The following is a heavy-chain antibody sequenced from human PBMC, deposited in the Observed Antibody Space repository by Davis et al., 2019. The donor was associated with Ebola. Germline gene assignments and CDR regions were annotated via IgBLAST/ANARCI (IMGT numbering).Heavy chain of an antibody. D-gene: IGHD6-13*01. Sequence: GESLKISCAASGFTFSDYYMSWIRQAPGKGLEWVSYISSSGSIIYYADSVKGRFTISRDNAKKSLYLQMNSLRAEDTAVYYCAREGGIADQVDYWGQGTLVTVSS. J-gene: IGHJ4*02. V-gene: IGHV3-11*01. CDR3: AREGGIADQVDY. CDR1: GFTFSDYY. CDR2: ISSSGSII.